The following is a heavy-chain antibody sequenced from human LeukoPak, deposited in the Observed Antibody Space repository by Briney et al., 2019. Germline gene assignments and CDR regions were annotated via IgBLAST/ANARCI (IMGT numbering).Heavy chain of an antibody. J-gene: IGHJ4*02. CDR1: GDSVSSDSAA. CDR3: ARGWLGSGLDY. V-gene: IGHV6-1*01. Sequence: SQTLSLTCAISGDSVSSDSAAWNGIRQSPSRGLEWLGRTYYSSKWYKDYAVSVKSRITLNPDTSKNQFSLLLNSVTPEDTAVYYCARGWLGSGLDYWGQGTLVTVSS. D-gene: IGHD6-19*01. CDR2: TYYSSKWYK.